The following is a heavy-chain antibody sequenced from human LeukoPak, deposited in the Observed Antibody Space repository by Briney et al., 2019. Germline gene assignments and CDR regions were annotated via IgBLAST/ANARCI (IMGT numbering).Heavy chain of an antibody. V-gene: IGHV3-33*01. CDR2: IWYDGSNK. J-gene: IGHJ4*02. CDR1: GFTFSSYG. D-gene: IGHD3-10*01. Sequence: GGSLRLSCAASGFTFSSYGMHWVRQAPGKRLEWVAVIWYDGSNKYYADSVKGRFTISRDNSKNTLYLQMNSLRAEDTAVYYCASLYGSGSSLFDYWGQGTLVTVSS. CDR3: ASLYGSGSSLFDY.